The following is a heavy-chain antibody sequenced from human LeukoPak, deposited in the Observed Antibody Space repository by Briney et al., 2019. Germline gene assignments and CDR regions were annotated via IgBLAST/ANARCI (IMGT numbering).Heavy chain of an antibody. J-gene: IGHJ4*02. D-gene: IGHD6-19*01. V-gene: IGHV3-23*01. Sequence: GGSLRLSCAASGFTFSSYAMSWVRQAPGKGLEWVPAISGSGGSTYYADSVKGRFTISRDNSKNTLYLQMNSLRAEDTAVYYCAKDLYSSGWYPYYFDYWGQGTLVTVSS. CDR3: AKDLYSSGWYPYYFDY. CDR1: GFTFSSYA. CDR2: ISGSGGST.